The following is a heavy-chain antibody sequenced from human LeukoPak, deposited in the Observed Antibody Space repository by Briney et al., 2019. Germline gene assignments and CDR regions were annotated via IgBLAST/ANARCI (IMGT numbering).Heavy chain of an antibody. J-gene: IGHJ3*02. Sequence: GGSLRLSCAASGFTFSSYGMNWVRQAPGKGLEWVSSISSSSSYIYYADSVKGRFTISRDSAKNSLYLQMNSLRAEDTAVYYCARGQEPKAAFDIWGQGTMVTVSS. D-gene: IGHD1-26*01. CDR3: ARGQEPKAAFDI. CDR2: ISSSSSYI. CDR1: GFTFSSYG. V-gene: IGHV3-21*01.